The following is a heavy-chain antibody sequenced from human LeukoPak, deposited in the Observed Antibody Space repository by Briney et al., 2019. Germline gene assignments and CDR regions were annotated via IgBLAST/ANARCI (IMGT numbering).Heavy chain of an antibody. Sequence: KPSETLSLTCTVSGGSVSSGSYYWSWIRQPPGKGLEWIGYIYYSESTNYNPSLKSRVTISVDTSKNQFSLKLSSVTAADTAVYYCARVLATVTTGGMDVWGKGTTVTVSS. J-gene: IGHJ6*04. CDR3: ARVLATVTTGGMDV. CDR2: IYYSEST. CDR1: GGSVSSGSYY. D-gene: IGHD4-17*01. V-gene: IGHV4-61*01.